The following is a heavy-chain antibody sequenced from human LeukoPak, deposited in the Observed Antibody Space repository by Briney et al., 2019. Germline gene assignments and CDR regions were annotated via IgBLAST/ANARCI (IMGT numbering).Heavy chain of an antibody. J-gene: IGHJ3*02. Sequence: PSETLSLTCTVPGGSISSSSYYWGWIRQPPGKGLEWIGSIYYSGSTYYNPSLKSRVTISVDTSKNQFSLKLSSVTAADTAVYYCARPLPTLGRIVVAHDAFDIWGQGTMVTVSS. CDR2: IYYSGST. D-gene: IGHD3-22*01. CDR3: ARPLPTLGRIVVAHDAFDI. V-gene: IGHV4-39*01. CDR1: GGSISSSSYY.